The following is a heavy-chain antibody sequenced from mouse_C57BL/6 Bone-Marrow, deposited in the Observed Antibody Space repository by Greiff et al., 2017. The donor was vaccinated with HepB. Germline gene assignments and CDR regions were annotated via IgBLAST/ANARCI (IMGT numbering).Heavy chain of an antibody. CDR3: ARWGTGTYAMDY. J-gene: IGHJ4*01. CDR1: GYTFTSYW. Sequence: QVQLQQSGAELVRPGSSVKLSCKASGYTFTSYWMDWVKQRPGQGLEWIGNIYPSDSETHYNQKFKDKATLTVDKSSSTAYMQLSSLTSEDSAVYYCARWGTGTYAMDYWGQGTSVTVSS. CDR2: IYPSDSET. D-gene: IGHD4-1*01. V-gene: IGHV1-61*01.